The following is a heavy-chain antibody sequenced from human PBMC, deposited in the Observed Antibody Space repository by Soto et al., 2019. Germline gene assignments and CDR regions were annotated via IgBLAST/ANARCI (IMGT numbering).Heavy chain of an antibody. J-gene: IGHJ5*02. CDR3: ARVVASGWYGGWFDP. Sequence: VQLQQWGAGLLKPSETLSLTCAVYGGSFSGYYWSWIRQPPGKGLEWIGEINHSGSTNYNPSLKSRVTISVDTSKNQFSLKLSSVTAADTAVYYCARVVASGWYGGWFDPWGQGTLVTVSS. CDR2: INHSGST. V-gene: IGHV4-34*01. D-gene: IGHD6-19*01. CDR1: GGSFSGYY.